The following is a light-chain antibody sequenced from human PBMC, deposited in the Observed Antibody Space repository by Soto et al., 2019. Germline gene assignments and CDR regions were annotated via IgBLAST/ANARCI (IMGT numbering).Light chain of an antibody. Sequence: DIQMTQSPSTLSASVGDGVTITCRASQSIGCWLAWYQQKPGKAPKLPIYKATNLQSGVPSRFSGSGSGTDFSLTISSLQPVDSSTYFCQQYNDFQYTFGPGTKLEI. CDR2: KAT. J-gene: IGKJ2*01. CDR1: QSIGCW. CDR3: QQYNDFQYT. V-gene: IGKV1-5*03.